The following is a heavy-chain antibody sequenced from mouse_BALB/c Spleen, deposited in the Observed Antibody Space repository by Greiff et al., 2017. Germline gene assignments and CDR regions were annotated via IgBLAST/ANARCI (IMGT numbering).Heavy chain of an antibody. D-gene: IGHD1-1*01. V-gene: IGHV5-6-5*01. CDR2: ISSGGST. CDR1: GFTFSSYA. Sequence: EVKLVESGGGLVKPGGSLKLSCAASGFTFSSYAMSWVRQTPEKRLEWVASISSGGSTYYPDSVKGRFTIFRVNTRNILYLQMSSLRSEDTAMYYCARGGTWYFDVWGAGTTVTVSS. CDR3: ARGGTWYFDV. J-gene: IGHJ1*01.